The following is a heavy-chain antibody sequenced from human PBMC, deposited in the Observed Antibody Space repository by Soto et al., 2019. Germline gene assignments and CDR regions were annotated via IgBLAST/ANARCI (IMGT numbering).Heavy chain of an antibody. CDR2: IRSKAYGGTT. CDR3: TRSDVWSGYYTDY. V-gene: IGHV3-49*03. J-gene: IGHJ4*02. Sequence: GGSLRLSCTASGFIFGDYAMSWFRQAPGKGLEWVGFIRSKAYGGTTEYAASVKGRFTISRDDSKSIAYLQMNSLKTEDTAVYYCTRSDVWSGYYTDYWGQGTLVTVSS. D-gene: IGHD3-3*01. CDR1: GFIFGDYA.